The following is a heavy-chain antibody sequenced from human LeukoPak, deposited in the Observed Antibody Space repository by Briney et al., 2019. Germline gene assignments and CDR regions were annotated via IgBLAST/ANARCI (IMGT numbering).Heavy chain of an antibody. V-gene: IGHV3-66*01. CDR2: IYSGGST. J-gene: IGHJ4*02. Sequence: PGGSLRLSCTASGFTVSSNYMSWVRQAPGKGLEWVSVIYSGGSTYYADSVKGRFTISRDNSKNTLYLQMNSLRAEDTAVYYCARAYDSSGYPYFDYWGQGTLVTVSS. D-gene: IGHD3-22*01. CDR1: GFTVSSNY. CDR3: ARAYDSSGYPYFDY.